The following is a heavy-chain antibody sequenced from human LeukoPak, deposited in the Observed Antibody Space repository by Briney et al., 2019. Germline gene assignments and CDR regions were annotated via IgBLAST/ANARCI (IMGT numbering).Heavy chain of an antibody. CDR1: GGSISSSNW. D-gene: IGHD2-2*01. V-gene: IGHV4-4*02. J-gene: IGHJ4*02. CDR3: ARSVIGYCSSTSCLYYFDY. Sequence: SGTLSLTCAVSGGSISSSNWWSWVRQPPGKGLEWIGEIYHSGSTNYNPSLKSRVTISVDTSKNQFSLKLSSVTAADTAVYYCARSVIGYCSSTSCLYYFDYWGQGTLVTVSS. CDR2: IYHSGST.